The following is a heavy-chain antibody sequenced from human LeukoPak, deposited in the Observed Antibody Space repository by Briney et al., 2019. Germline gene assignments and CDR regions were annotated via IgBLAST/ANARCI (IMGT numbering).Heavy chain of an antibody. CDR2: IKQDGSEK. CDR3: ARDRGDFDY. V-gene: IGHV3-7*01. CDR1: GFTFSSYG. Sequence: GGSLRLSCAASGFTFSSYGMSWVRQAPGKGLEWVANIKQDGSEKYYVDSVKGRFTISRDNAKNSLYLQMNSLRAEDTAVYYCARDRGDFDYWGQGTLVTVSS. D-gene: IGHD3-10*01. J-gene: IGHJ4*02.